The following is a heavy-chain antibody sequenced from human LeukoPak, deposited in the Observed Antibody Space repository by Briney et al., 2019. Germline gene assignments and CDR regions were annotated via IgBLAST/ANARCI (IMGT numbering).Heavy chain of an antibody. V-gene: IGHV4-34*01. CDR2: INHSGIT. Sequence: SETLSLTCAVYGGSFSGYYWSWIRQPPGKGLEWIGEINHSGITNYNPSLKSRVTISVDRSKNQFSLKLSSVTAADTAVYYCATTYGNYYYDYLDVWGKGTTVTVSS. CDR3: ATTYGNYYYDYLDV. D-gene: IGHD4-17*01. CDR1: GGSFSGYY. J-gene: IGHJ6*03.